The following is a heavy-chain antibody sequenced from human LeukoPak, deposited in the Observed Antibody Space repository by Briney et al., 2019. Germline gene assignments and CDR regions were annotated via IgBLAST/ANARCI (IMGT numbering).Heavy chain of an antibody. CDR1: GGSISRSSYY. CDR2: IYHSGST. V-gene: IGHV4-39*07. J-gene: IGHJ5*02. D-gene: IGHD3-10*01. CDR3: ARGVLWFALQQRFDP. Sequence: PSETLSLTCTVSGGSISRSSYYWGWIRHPPRTWLEWIGSIYHSGSTYYNPSLKRRVTISVETSKNQFSLKLSSVTAADTAVYYCARGVLWFALQQRFDPWGQGTLVTVSS.